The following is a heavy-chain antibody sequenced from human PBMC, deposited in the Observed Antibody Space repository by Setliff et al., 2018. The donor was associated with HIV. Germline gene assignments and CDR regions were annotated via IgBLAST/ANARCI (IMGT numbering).Heavy chain of an antibody. CDR2: IKHSGST. V-gene: IGHV4-34*01. CDR3: ATKGWNVYTAFDY. Sequence: SETLSLTCVVYGGSFSAHYWNWIRQPPGKGLEWVGEIKHSGSTNYNPSLRGRLTVALGPSRNHFSLNLRSVTAADTAFYYCATKGWNVYTAFDYWGRGTLVTVSS. D-gene: IGHD1-1*01. CDR1: GGSFSAHY. J-gene: IGHJ4*02.